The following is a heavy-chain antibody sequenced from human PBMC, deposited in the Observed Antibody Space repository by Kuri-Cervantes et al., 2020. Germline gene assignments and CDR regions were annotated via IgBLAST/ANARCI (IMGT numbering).Heavy chain of an antibody. V-gene: IGHV3-48*03. CDR3: ARQRFDWLSHYYYYYGMDV. D-gene: IGHD3-9*01. Sequence: GESLKISCAASGFTFSSYEMNWVRQAPGKGLEWVSYISSSGSTIYYADSVKGRFTISRDNAKNSLYLQMNSLRAEDTAVYYCARQRFDWLSHYYYYYGMDVWGQGTTVTVSS. CDR1: GFTFSSYE. CDR2: ISSSGSTI. J-gene: IGHJ6*02.